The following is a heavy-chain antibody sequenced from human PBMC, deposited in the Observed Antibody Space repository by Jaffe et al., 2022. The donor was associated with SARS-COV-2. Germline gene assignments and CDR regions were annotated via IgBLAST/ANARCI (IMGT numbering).Heavy chain of an antibody. J-gene: IGHJ6*02. D-gene: IGHD5-12*01. Sequence: QVQLVQSGAEVKKPGASVKVSCKASGYTFSSYGISWVRQAPGQGLEWMGWISVYNGNTKYAQKLQGRVTMTTDTSTSTGYMELRSLRSDDTAVYYCARRHSGYSGYYYGMDVWGQGTTVTVSS. V-gene: IGHV1-18*01. CDR3: ARRHSGYSGYYYGMDV. CDR1: GYTFSSYG. CDR2: ISVYNGNT.